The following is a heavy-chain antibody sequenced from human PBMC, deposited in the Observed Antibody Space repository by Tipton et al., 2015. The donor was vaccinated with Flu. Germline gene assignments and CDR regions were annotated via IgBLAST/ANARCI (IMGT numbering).Heavy chain of an antibody. CDR1: GGSISSYY. Sequence: TLSLTCTVSGGSISSYYWSWIRQPAGKGLEWIGRFYTSGSTNYNASLKSRVTMSVDTSKNQFSLKLGSVTAADTAVYYCARVGDLWSGTNYGLDVWGQGTTVTVSS. D-gene: IGHD3-3*01. CDR2: FYTSGST. J-gene: IGHJ6*02. V-gene: IGHV4-4*07. CDR3: ARVGDLWSGTNYGLDV.